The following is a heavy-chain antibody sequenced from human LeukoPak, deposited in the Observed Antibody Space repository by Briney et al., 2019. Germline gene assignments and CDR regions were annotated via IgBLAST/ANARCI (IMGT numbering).Heavy chain of an antibody. J-gene: IGHJ6*02. CDR1: GFSFSSYW. CDR2: IKQDGSEK. V-gene: IGHV3-7*01. Sequence: GGSLRLSCEASGFSFSSYWMTWVRQAPGEGLEWVANIKQDGSEKYYVDSVKGRFTISRDNAKISVFLQMNSLRAEDTAVYYCAREDYYGSGNYVAWGGALDVWGRGTTVTVSS. CDR3: AREDYYGSGNYVAWGGALDV. D-gene: IGHD3-10*01.